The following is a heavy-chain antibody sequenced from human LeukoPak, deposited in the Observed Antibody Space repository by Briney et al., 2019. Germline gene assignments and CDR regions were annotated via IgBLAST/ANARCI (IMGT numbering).Heavy chain of an antibody. CDR3: ATAYSSGWSDY. CDR1: GFSSSSYA. J-gene: IGHJ4*02. Sequence: GGSLRLSRAVSGFSSSSYAMYWVRQAPGRGLEWVTIISYDGSNIHYADSVKGRFTVSRDNSRNTLSLQMHNLRPDDTAVYYCATAYSSGWSDYWGQGTLVTVSS. D-gene: IGHD6-19*01. V-gene: IGHV3-30*04. CDR2: ISYDGSNI.